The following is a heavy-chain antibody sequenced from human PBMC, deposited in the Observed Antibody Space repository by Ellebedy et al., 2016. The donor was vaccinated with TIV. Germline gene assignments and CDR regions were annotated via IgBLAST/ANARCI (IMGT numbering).Heavy chain of an antibody. CDR3: GFAYYYYYGMDV. J-gene: IGHJ6*02. CDR1: GGSISSSNW. D-gene: IGHD3-3*01. Sequence: SETLSLTCAVSGGSISSSNWWSWVRQPPGKGLEWIGEFYHSGSTNYNPSLKSRVTISVDKSKNQFSLTLSSVTAADTAVYYCGFAYYYYYGMDVWGQGTTVTVSS. V-gene: IGHV4-4*02. CDR2: FYHSGST.